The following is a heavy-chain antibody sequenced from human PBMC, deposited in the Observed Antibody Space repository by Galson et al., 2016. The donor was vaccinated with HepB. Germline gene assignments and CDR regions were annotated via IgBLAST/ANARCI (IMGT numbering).Heavy chain of an antibody. Sequence: LRLSCAASGFSFSSYAMSWARQAPGKGLEWVSTITGSGGTTYYADSVKGRFTISRDNSKNTPYLQMNSLRAEDTAIYYCAKVGTTVLTPGKYRLEYFQLWGQGTLVTVSS. D-gene: IGHD4-23*01. V-gene: IGHV3-23*01. CDR3: AKVGTTVLTPGKYRLEYFQL. CDR2: ITGSGGTT. J-gene: IGHJ1*01. CDR1: GFSFSSYA.